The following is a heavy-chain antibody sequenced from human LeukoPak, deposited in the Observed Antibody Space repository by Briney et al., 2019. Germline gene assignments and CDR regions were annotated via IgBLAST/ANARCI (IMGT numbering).Heavy chain of an antibody. CDR1: GFTFNSYW. J-gene: IGHJ4*02. V-gene: IGHV3-7*04. Sequence: GGSLRLSCAASGFTFNSYWMSWVRQAPGKGLEWVANIKPDGSEEYYVDSVKDRFTILRDNSKNSLYLQMNSLRAEDTAVYYCSGDPGDYWGQGTLVTVSS. CDR2: IKPDGSEE. CDR3: SGDPGDY. D-gene: IGHD7-27*01.